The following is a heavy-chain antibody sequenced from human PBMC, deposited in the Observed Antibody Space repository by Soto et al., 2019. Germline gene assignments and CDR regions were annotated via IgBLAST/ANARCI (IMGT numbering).Heavy chain of an antibody. Sequence: PSETLSLACSVSGGSIRKDYCSLILQPPEKGLEWIGEMYYSWSTNYNPSLNSLVTISVDTSKNQFSLRLSSVTAADTAFYYCESGGVSRAYCGDACYNTWLDHWGQRTLVTVSS. J-gene: IGHJ5*02. CDR2: MYYSWST. V-gene: IGHV4-59*01. CDR3: ESGGVSRAYCGDACYNTWLDH. D-gene: IGHD2-21*01. CDR1: GGSIRKDY.